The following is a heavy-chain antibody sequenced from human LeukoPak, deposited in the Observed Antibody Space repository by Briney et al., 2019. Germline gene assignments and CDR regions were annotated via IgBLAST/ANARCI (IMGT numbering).Heavy chain of an antibody. Sequence: GGSLRLSCAASGFTFSSYWMHWVRQAPGKGLVWVSRINSDGSTTTYADSVRGRFIISRDNAKNTLYLQMNSLGAEDTAAYYCARVKVGVWGVFDTWGQGTMVTVSS. CDR1: GFTFSSYW. CDR2: INSDGSTT. J-gene: IGHJ3*02. CDR3: ARVKVGVWGVFDT. V-gene: IGHV3-74*03. D-gene: IGHD1-26*01.